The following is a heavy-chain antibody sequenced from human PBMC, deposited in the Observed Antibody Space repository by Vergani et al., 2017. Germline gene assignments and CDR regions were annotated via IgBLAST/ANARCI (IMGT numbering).Heavy chain of an antibody. V-gene: IGHV4-61*02. CDR2: ISASGNA. D-gene: IGHD2-15*01. CDR1: GGSISAGYYF. J-gene: IGHJ3*01. Sequence: HLQASAPGRVNPSQTLSLTCTMSGGSISAGYYFWSWIRQPAGKGLEWLGHISASGNASHSPSLKTRVSMSVDTSKNQFSLTVTSVTAADTAIYFCARRSGGYYSGGKVHPLRTAFDVWGHGTVVTVSS. CDR3: ARRSGGYYSGGKVHPLRTAFDV.